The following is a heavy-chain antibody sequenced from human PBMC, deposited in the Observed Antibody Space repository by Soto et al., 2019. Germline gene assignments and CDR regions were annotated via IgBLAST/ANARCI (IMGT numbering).Heavy chain of an antibody. J-gene: IGHJ6*02. V-gene: IGHV3-64*01. D-gene: IGHD6-19*01. CDR2: ISSNGGST. CDR1: GFTFSSYA. CDR3: ARDKAVARYYYYYGMDV. Sequence: EVPLVESGGGLVQPGGSLRLSCAASGFTFSSYAMHWVRQALGKGLEYVSAISSNGGSTYYANSVKGRFTISRDNSSTPLYRLMGSLRAEDIAVYYCARDKAVARYYYYYGMDVWGQGTTVTVSS.